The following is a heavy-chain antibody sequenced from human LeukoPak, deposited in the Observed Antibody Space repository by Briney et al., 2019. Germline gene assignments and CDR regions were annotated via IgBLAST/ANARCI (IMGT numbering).Heavy chain of an antibody. CDR3: ASLIQNVYYGSEGAGYFDL. CDR1: GYTFTSYD. Sequence: ASVTVSCKASGYTFTSYDIHWVRQAAGHGLEWLGWMNPNSGKTGYAQRFQGRVTMTRNTSITTAYMELSSLRSEDTAMYYCASLIQNVYYGSEGAGYFDLWGRGTLVTVSS. CDR2: MNPNSGKT. J-gene: IGHJ2*01. D-gene: IGHD3-10*01. V-gene: IGHV1-8*01.